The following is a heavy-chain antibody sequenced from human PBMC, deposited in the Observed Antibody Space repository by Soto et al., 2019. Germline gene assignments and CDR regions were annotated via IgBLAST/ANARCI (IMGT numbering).Heavy chain of an antibody. Sequence: SETLSLTYAVYDGSFRGYYWSWIRQPPGKGLEWIGEINHSGSTNYNPSLKSRVTISVDTSKNQFSLKLSSVTAADTAVYYCARGRLLWFGELVDYWGQGTLVTVSS. CDR3: ARGRLLWFGELVDY. CDR2: INHSGST. CDR1: DGSFRGYY. D-gene: IGHD3-10*01. J-gene: IGHJ4*02. V-gene: IGHV4-34*01.